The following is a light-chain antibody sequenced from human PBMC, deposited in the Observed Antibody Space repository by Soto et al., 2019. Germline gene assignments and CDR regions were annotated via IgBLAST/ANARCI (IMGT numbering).Light chain of an antibody. CDR1: SSDIGRYNH. V-gene: IGLV2-14*01. Sequence: QSVVTQPDSVSGSPGQSITISCTGTSSDIGRYNHVSWYQQHPGKAPKLIIYELTNRPSGVSIRFSGSKSGNTASLTITGLPADDEADYYCSTFGGSGVFGTGTKLTVL. CDR2: ELT. CDR3: STFGGSGV. J-gene: IGLJ1*01.